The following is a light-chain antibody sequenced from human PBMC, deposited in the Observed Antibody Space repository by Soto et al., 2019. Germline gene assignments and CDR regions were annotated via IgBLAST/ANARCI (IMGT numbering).Light chain of an antibody. Sequence: QPVLNQPRSVSGSPGQSVTLSCTGTSSDVGGYKYVSWYQQHPGKAPKLMIYDVSKRPSGVPDRFSGSKSGNTASLTISGLQAEDEADYYCCSYAGSSTYVFGTGTKLTVL. J-gene: IGLJ1*01. CDR3: CSYAGSSTYV. V-gene: IGLV2-11*01. CDR2: DVS. CDR1: SSDVGGYKY.